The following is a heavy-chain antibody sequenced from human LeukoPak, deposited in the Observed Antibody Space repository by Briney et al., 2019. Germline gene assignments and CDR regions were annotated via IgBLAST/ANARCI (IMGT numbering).Heavy chain of an antibody. J-gene: IGHJ4*02. CDR2: ISAYNGNT. CDR3: ARGGVSPIWFGEAHDY. CDR1: GYAFTSYG. Sequence: ASVKVSCKASGYAFTSYGISWVRQAPGQGLEWMGWISAYNGNTNYAQKLQGRVTMTTDTSTSTAYMELRSLRSDDTAVYYCARGGVSPIWFGEAHDYWGQGTLVTVSS. V-gene: IGHV1-18*01. D-gene: IGHD3-10*01.